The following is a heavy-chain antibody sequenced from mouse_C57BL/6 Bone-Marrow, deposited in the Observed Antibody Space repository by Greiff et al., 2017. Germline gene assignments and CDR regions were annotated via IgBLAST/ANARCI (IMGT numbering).Heavy chain of an antibody. CDR3: ARGPSTVVPFDC. J-gene: IGHJ2*01. CDR2: INPNNGGT. D-gene: IGHD1-1*01. CDR1: GYTFTDYN. Sequence: EVQLQQSGPELVKPGASVKMSCKASGYTFTDYNMHWVKQSHGKSLEWIGYINPNNGGTSYNQKFKGKATLTVNKSSSTAYMELRSLTSEDSAVYYCARGPSTVVPFDCWGQGTTLTVSS. V-gene: IGHV1-22*01.